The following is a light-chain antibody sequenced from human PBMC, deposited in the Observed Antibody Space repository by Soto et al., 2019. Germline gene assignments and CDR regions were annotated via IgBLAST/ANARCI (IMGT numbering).Light chain of an antibody. CDR1: SSNVGSYKL. J-gene: IGLJ1*01. Sequence: QSALTQPASVSGSPGQSITISCTGTSSNVGSYKLVSWYQQHPGKAPKLMIFEVNKRPSGVSNRFSGSKSGNTASLTISWLKVEDEADYYCCSSGGSPTYVFGTRTKVTVL. V-gene: IGLV2-23*02. CDR2: EVN. CDR3: CSSGGSPTYV.